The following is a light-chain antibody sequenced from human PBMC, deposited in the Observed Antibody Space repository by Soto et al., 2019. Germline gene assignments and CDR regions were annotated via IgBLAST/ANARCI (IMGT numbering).Light chain of an antibody. CDR3: SSFTSSRTYV. V-gene: IGLV2-14*01. J-gene: IGLJ1*01. CDR1: SSDVGDCNC. Sequence: QSALTQPASVSGSPGQSITISCTGTSSDVGDCNCVSWYQQHPGRAPKLMIYEVNNRPSGVSNRFSGSWSGNTASLTISGLQAEDEAEYYCSSFTSSRTYVFGAGTKVTVL. CDR2: EVN.